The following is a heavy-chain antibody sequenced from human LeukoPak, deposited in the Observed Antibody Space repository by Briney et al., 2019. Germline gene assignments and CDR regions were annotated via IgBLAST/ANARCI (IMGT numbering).Heavy chain of an antibody. CDR2: ISYDGSNK. CDR1: GFTFSSYA. V-gene: IGHV3-30*14. Sequence: PGRSLRLSCAASGFTFSSYAMHWVRQAPGEGLEWVAVISYDGSNKYYADSVKGRFTISRDNSKNTLYLQMNSLRAEDTAVYYCARVPTDYYDSSGYYGLFDYWGQGTLVTVSS. CDR3: ARVPTDYYDSSGYYGLFDY. J-gene: IGHJ4*02. D-gene: IGHD3-22*01.